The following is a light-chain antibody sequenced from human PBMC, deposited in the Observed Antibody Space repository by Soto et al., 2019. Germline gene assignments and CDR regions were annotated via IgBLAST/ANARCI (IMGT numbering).Light chain of an antibody. V-gene: IGKV1-27*01. CDR1: QGISNY. CDR3: LQDHDDSWT. Sequence: DIQMTQSPSSLSASLGDRVTITCRASQGISNYLAWYQQKPGKLPKLLIYGASTLQSGVPSRFSGSRSGTEFTLTVSSLQPADFATYYCLQDHDDSWTFGQGTKVDNK. CDR2: GAS. J-gene: IGKJ1*01.